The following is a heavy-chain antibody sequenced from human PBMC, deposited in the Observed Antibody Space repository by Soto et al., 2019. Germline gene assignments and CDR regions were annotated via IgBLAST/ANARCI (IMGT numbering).Heavy chain of an antibody. J-gene: IGHJ4*02. Sequence: HSWRLSLTCAFSGGSVSSGDYFWRWIRKPPGKGLEWIGYIYYSGNTYYNPSLKSRVTISEDTSKNQFSLKLSSVTAADTAVYYCARATYYYDSSGYSDRVLDYWGQGTLVTVSS. V-gene: IGHV4-31*11. CDR3: ARATYYYDSSGYSDRVLDY. CDR2: IYYSGNT. D-gene: IGHD3-22*01. CDR1: GGSVSSGDYF.